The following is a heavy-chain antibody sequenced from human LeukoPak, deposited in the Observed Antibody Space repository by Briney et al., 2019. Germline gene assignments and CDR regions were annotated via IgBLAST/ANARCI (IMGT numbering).Heavy chain of an antibody. CDR3: ARDKGLWDNTAMVLYCFDY. J-gene: IGHJ4*02. Sequence: ASVKVSCKASGYTFTGYYMHWVRQAPGQGLEWMGWIKPNSGGTNYAQKFQGRVTMTRDTSISTAYMELSRLRSDDTAVYYCARDKGLWDNTAMVLYCFDYWGQGTLVTVSS. CDR2: IKPNSGGT. V-gene: IGHV1-2*02. D-gene: IGHD5-18*01. CDR1: GYTFTGYY.